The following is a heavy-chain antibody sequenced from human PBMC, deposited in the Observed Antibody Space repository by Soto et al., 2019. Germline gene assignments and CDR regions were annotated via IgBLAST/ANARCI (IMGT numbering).Heavy chain of an antibody. V-gene: IGHV3-30-3*01. J-gene: IGHJ6*02. CDR1: GFTFSNHS. CDR2: ISYDGSNK. CDR3: ARDQKAGHCSGGSGHYYYGMDV. D-gene: IGHD2-15*01. Sequence: QVQLVESGGGVVQPGTSLRLSCTASGFTFSNHSMHWVRQAPGKGLEWVAVISYDGSNKYYADSGKGRFTISRDNSKNTLYVQMNSLRAEDTAVYYCARDQKAGHCSGGSGHYYYGMDVWGQGTTVTVSS.